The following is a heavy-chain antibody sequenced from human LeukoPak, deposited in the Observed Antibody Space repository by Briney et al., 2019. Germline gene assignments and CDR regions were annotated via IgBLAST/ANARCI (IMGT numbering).Heavy chain of an antibody. CDR2: MNPNSGDT. D-gene: IGHD3-3*01. Sequence: ASVKVSCKASGYTFISYQIKWVRQATGQGLEWMGWMNPNSGDTGYAQKFQGRVTMTRDTAISTAYMELSSLRSEDTAIYYCATFRFLGTWGQGTMVTVSP. CDR1: GYTFISYQ. J-gene: IGHJ3*01. CDR3: ATFRFLGT. V-gene: IGHV1-8*01.